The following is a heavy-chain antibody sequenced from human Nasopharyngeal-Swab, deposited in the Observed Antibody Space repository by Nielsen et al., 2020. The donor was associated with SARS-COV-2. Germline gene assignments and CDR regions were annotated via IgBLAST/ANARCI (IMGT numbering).Heavy chain of an antibody. J-gene: IGHJ4*02. D-gene: IGHD6-19*01. CDR2: ISPDGRGT. V-gene: IGHV3-74*01. CDR1: GFTFSRDR. Sequence: GGSLRLSCAASGFTFSRDRMHWVRQPPGKGLVGVSRISPDGRGTSFADSVKGRFTISRDNAKNTLYLQMNSLRVEDTAVYFCARGTSDWRGIDYWGQGTLVTVSS. CDR3: ARGTSDWRGIDY.